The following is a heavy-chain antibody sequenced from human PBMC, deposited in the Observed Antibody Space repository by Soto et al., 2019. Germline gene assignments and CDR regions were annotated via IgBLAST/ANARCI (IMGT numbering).Heavy chain of an antibody. CDR1: GYTFTSYD. D-gene: IGHD2-15*01. Sequence: PSVKVSCKASGYTFTSYDINWVRQATGQGLEWTGWMNPNSGNTGYAQKFQGRVTMTRNTSISTAYMELSSLRSEDTAVYYCARAVVVVAAHYGMDVWGQGTTVTVSS. J-gene: IGHJ6*02. CDR3: ARAVVVVAAHYGMDV. V-gene: IGHV1-8*01. CDR2: MNPNSGNT.